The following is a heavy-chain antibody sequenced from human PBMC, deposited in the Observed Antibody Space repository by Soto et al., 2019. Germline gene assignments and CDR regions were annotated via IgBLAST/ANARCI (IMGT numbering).Heavy chain of an antibody. CDR2: INHRGST. D-gene: IGHD4-17*01. V-gene: IGHV4-34*02. Sequence: QVQLQQWGAGLLKPSETLSLTCAVYGGSFSGYYWSWIRQPPGKGLEWIGEINHRGSTNYNPSLKSRVTISVDTSKNQVPLNLSSVTAADTAVYYWARGLTTVITVRYFDSWGQGTLVTVSS. J-gene: IGHJ4*02. CDR1: GGSFSGYY. CDR3: ARGLTTVITVRYFDS.